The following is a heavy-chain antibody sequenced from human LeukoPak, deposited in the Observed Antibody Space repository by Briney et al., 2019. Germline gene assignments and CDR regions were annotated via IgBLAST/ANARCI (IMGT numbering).Heavy chain of an antibody. CDR1: GYAFTSYD. V-gene: IGHV1-8*01. CDR3: ARGLGEPGSNWFDP. CDR2: MNPNSGNT. D-gene: IGHD1-14*01. Sequence: ASVKVSCKASGYAFTSYDINWVRQATGQGLEWMGWMNPNSGNTGYAQKFQGRVTMTRNTSISTAYMELSSLRSEDTAVYYCARGLGEPGSNWFDPWGQGTLVTVSS. J-gene: IGHJ5*02.